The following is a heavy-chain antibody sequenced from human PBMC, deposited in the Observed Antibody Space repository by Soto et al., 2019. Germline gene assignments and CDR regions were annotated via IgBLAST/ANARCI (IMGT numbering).Heavy chain of an antibody. J-gene: IGHJ6*02. CDR3: ARVAGSGSYSQRYYYYGLDV. D-gene: IGHD3-10*01. CDR1: GYSFTSFW. Sequence: GESLKISCKGSGYSFTSFWIDWVRQMPGKGLEWMGIIYPGDSDTRYSPFFQGQVTISVDKSISTAYLQWSSLKASDTAMYYCARVAGSGSYSQRYYYYGLDVWGQGTTVTVSS. V-gene: IGHV5-51*01. CDR2: IYPGDSDT.